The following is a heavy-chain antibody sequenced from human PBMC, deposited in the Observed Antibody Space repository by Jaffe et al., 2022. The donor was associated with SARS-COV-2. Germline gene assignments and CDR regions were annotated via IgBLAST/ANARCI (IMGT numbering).Heavy chain of an antibody. J-gene: IGHJ6*03. V-gene: IGHV4-34*02. D-gene: IGHD3-10*01. CDR2: INHSGYT. Sequence: QVQLQQRGAGLFKPSETLSLTCVVYGGSFSGYYWSWIRQPPGKGLEWIGEINHSGYTNYNPSLKSRVTISVDTSKNQFSLKLSSVTAADTAVYYCARGSPRRYYYGSGSFDPTYYYYYMDVWGKGTTVTVSS. CDR3: ARGSPRRYYYGSGSFDPTYYYYYMDV. CDR1: GGSFSGYY.